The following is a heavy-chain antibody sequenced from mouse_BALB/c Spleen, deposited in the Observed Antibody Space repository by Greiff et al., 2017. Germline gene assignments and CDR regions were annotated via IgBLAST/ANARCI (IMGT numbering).Heavy chain of an antibody. CDR3: ARDDNYY. D-gene: IGHD1-3*01. J-gene: IGHJ2*01. CDR2: IYPGSGST. Sequence: LQQPGSELVRPGASVKLSCKASGYTFTSYWMHWVKQRPGQGLEWIGNIYPGSGSTNYDEKFKSKATLTVDTSSSTAYMQLSSLTSEDSAVYYCARDDNYYWGQGTTLTVSS. V-gene: IGHV1S22*01. CDR1: GYTFTSYW.